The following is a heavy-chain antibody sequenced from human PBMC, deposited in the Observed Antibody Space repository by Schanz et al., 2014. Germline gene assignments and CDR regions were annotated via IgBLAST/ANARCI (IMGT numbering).Heavy chain of an antibody. J-gene: IGHJ4*02. CDR2: INPNSGGT. D-gene: IGHD1-20*01. V-gene: IGHV1-2*02. Sequence: QVQLVQSGPAVKKPGASMKVSCLASGYSFTEYFLHWVRQAPGQGLEWMGWINPNSGGTNYAQKCQGRVTMTRDTSISTAYMELSSLRSDDTAVYYCARDAITAPGDFDSWGQGTLVTVSS. CDR3: ARDAITAPGDFDS. CDR1: GYSFTEYF.